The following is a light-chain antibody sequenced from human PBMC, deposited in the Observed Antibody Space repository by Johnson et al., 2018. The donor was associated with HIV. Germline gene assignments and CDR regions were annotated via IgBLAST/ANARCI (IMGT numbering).Light chain of an antibody. CDR1: SSNIGNSY. CDR3: GTWDSSLSGGV. Sequence: QSVLTQPPSVSAAPGQKVTISCSGSSSNIGNSYVSWYQQLPGTAPKLLIYDNNKRPSGIPDRFSGSKSGTSATLGITGLQTGDEADYYCGTWDSSLSGGVCGTGTKVTVL. J-gene: IGLJ1*01. V-gene: IGLV1-51*01. CDR2: DNN.